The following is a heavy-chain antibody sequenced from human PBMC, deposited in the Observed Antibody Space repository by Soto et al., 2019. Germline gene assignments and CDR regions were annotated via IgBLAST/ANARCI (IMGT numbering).Heavy chain of an antibody. CDR3: ARAPNDIFPMDV. J-gene: IGHJ6*02. Sequence: QVQLQESGPGLVKPSETLSLTCTVSGGSISSYYWSWIRQPPGKGLEWIGYIYYSGSTNYNPSLKSRVTISVDTSKNQFSLKLSSVTAADTAVYYCARAPNDIFPMDVWGQGTTVTVSS. V-gene: IGHV4-59*01. CDR1: GGSISSYY. CDR2: IYYSGST. D-gene: IGHD3-9*01.